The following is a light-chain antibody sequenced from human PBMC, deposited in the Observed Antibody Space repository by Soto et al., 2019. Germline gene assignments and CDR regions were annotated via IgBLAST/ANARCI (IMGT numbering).Light chain of an antibody. CDR3: DSLTTTSFV. Sequence: QSLVTQPASVSGSPGQSITISFTGTTSDVGAYNLFSWYQHHPGKAPKLLISEVSNRPSGVSDRLSGSKSGNTASLAISGLQAEDEADYYCDSLTTTSFVFATGTKVTVL. J-gene: IGLJ1*01. CDR1: TSDVGAYNL. CDR2: EVS. V-gene: IGLV2-14*01.